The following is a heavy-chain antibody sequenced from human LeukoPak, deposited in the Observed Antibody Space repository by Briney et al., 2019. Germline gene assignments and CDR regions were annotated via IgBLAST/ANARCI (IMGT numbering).Heavy chain of an antibody. J-gene: IGHJ4*02. D-gene: IGHD4-17*01. Sequence: SETLYLTCTVSGGSISGYYWSWIRQPVGKGLEWIGRIYTSGSTNYNPSLKSRVTMSVDTSKNQFSLKLSSVTAADTAVYYCARGLDYGDYRIDYWGQGTLVTVSS. CDR1: GGSISGYY. CDR3: ARGLDYGDYRIDY. CDR2: IYTSGST. V-gene: IGHV4-4*07.